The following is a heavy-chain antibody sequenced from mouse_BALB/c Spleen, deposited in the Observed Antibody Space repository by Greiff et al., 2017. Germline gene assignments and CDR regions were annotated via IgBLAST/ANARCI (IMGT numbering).Heavy chain of an antibody. D-gene: IGHD2-1*01. J-gene: IGHJ4*01. Sequence: QVQLQQPGAELVKPGASVKLSCKASGYTFTSYWMHWVKQRPGQGLEWIGEINPSNGRTNYNEKFKSKATLTVDKSSSTAYMQLSSLTSEDSAVYYCARKGGNSDAMDYWGQGTSVTVSS. CDR3: ARKGGNSDAMDY. V-gene: IGHV1S81*02. CDR1: GYTFTSYW. CDR2: INPSNGRT.